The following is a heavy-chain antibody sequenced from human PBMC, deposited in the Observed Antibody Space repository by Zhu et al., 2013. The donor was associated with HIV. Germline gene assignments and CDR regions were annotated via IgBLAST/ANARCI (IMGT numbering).Heavy chain of an antibody. CDR3: ARIDSSGDY. V-gene: IGHV1-2*02. CDR2: INPASGDT. D-gene: IGHD3-22*01. Sequence: QVQLVQSGAEVKKPGASVKVSCKTSGYTFTGHYLHWVRQAPGQGLEWMGWINPASGDTNYAQKFHGRVTMTRDTSISTAYMELSSLRSDDTADYYCARIDSSGDYWGQKTLVTVXS. J-gene: IGHJ4*02. CDR1: GYTFTGHY.